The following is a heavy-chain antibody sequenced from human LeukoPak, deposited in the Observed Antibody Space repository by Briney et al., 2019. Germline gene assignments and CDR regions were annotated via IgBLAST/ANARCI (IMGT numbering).Heavy chain of an antibody. V-gene: IGHV3-21*01. Sequence: GSLRLSCAASGFTFSSYSMNWVRQAPGKGLEWVSSISSSSSYIYYADSVKGRFTISRDNAKNSLYLQMNSLRAEDTAVYYCARDPVEYSSSSYYYYYMDVWGKGTTVTVSS. CDR1: GFTFSSYS. CDR2: ISSSSSYI. CDR3: ARDPVEYSSSSYYYYYMDV. D-gene: IGHD6-6*01. J-gene: IGHJ6*03.